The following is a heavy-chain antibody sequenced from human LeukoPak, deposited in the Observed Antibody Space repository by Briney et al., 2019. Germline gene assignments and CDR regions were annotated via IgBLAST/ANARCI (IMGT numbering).Heavy chain of an antibody. CDR2: ISYPGST. CDR1: GGSISSYY. V-gene: IGHV4-59*12. J-gene: IGHJ4*02. D-gene: IGHD3-10*01. CDR3: ARDTYYYGSGSYRLDY. Sequence: PSETLSLTCTVSGGSISSYYWSWIRQPPGKGLDWIGYISYPGSTNYNPSLKSRVTMSVDTSKNQFSLKLISVTAADTAVYYCARDTYYYGSGSYRLDYWGQGTLVTVSS.